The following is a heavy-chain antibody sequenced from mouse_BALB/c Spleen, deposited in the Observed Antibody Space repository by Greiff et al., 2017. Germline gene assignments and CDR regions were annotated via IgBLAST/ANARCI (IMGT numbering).Heavy chain of an antibody. D-gene: IGHD2-1*01. V-gene: IGHV7-3*02. CDR2: IRNKANGYTT. CDR1: GFTFTDYY. CDR3: ARAPYVNYGAAMDY. Sequence: EVKLMESGGGLVQPGGSLRLSCATSGFTFTDYYMSWVRQPPGKALEWLGFIRNKANGYTTEYSASVKGRFTISRDNSQSILYLQMNTLRAEDSATYYCARAPYVNYGAAMDYWGQGTSVTVSS. J-gene: IGHJ4*01.